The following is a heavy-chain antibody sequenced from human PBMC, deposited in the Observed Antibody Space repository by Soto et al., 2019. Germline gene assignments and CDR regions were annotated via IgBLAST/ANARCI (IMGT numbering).Heavy chain of an antibody. Sequence: QVQLVESGGGVVQPGRSLRLSCAASGFTFSRYGMHWVRQAPGKGLEWVAVISYDGSNKYYADSVKGRFTISRDNSKNTLDLQMNSLRAEDTAVYYCAKDVLRFLEWLAFYGMDVCGQGTTVTVSS. V-gene: IGHV3-30*18. CDR2: ISYDGSNK. CDR3: AKDVLRFLEWLAFYGMDV. D-gene: IGHD3-3*01. CDR1: GFTFSRYG. J-gene: IGHJ6*02.